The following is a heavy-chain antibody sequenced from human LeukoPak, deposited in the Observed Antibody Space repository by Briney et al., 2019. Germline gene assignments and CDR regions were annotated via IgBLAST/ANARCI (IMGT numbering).Heavy chain of an antibody. D-gene: IGHD6-19*01. Sequence: SETLSLTCTVSGGSISSYCWNWIRQPAGKGLEWIGRIHISGSTNYNPSLKSRVTASVDTSKNQFSLKLSSVTAADTAVYYCARGKVVAGTPGQNSWDYWGQGTLVTVSS. V-gene: IGHV4-4*07. J-gene: IGHJ4*02. CDR2: IHISGST. CDR1: GGSISSYC. CDR3: ARGKVVAGTPGQNSWDY.